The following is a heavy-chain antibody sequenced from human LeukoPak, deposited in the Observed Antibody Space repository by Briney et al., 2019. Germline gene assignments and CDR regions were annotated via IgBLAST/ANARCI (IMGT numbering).Heavy chain of an antibody. CDR2: ISGGSEWI. CDR3: AKDRAMPYFDY. J-gene: IGHJ4*02. V-gene: IGHV3-23*01. D-gene: IGHD2-2*01. CDR1: GFTFGSFS. Sequence: GGSLRLSCAASGFTFGSFSMNWVRQAPGKGLEWVSAISGGSEWIFYADSVKGRFTISRDNSKNTLYLQMNSLRAEDTAVYYCAKDRAMPYFDYWGQGTLVTVSS.